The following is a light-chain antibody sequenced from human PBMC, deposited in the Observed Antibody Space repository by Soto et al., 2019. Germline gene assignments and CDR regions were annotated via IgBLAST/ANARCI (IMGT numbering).Light chain of an antibody. J-gene: IGKJ1*01. CDR3: QQYNRYS. CDR2: HAS. CDR1: QSISNW. V-gene: IGKV1-5*01. Sequence: DIQMTQSPSTLPASVGDIVTTTCRASQSISNWLAWYQPKPGTAPELLIYHASTLESGVPSRFSGSGSGIELTLTISSTQPDDFATYYCQQYNRYSFCQGTKVDIK.